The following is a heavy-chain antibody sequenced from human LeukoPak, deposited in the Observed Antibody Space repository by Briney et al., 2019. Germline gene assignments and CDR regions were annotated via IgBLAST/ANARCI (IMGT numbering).Heavy chain of an antibody. V-gene: IGHV1-24*01. CDR2: FDPEAGET. D-gene: IGHD6-13*01. Sequence: GASVMVSCKISGYTLTGLSIHWVRQAPGKGLEWMGGFDPEAGETIYTQKFQNRATLTEDTSTDTAYMELSSLRSDDTAMFYCAAVPSSSWSTLLSFWGQGTLVTVSS. J-gene: IGHJ4*02. CDR3: AAVPSSSWSTLLSF. CDR1: GYTLTGLS.